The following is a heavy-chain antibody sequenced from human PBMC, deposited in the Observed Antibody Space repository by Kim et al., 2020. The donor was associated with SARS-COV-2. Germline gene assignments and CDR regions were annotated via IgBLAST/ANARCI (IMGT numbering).Heavy chain of an antibody. Sequence: ASVKVSCKASGYTFTSYAMNWVRQAPGQGLEWMGWINTNTGNPTYAQGFTGRFVFSLDTSVSTAYLQISSLKAEDTAVYYCARDRGGDSSSWYGRYYYYYYGMDVWGQGTTVTVSS. CDR1: GYTFTSYA. J-gene: IGHJ6*02. D-gene: IGHD6-13*01. V-gene: IGHV7-4-1*02. CDR3: ARDRGGDSSSWYGRYYYYYYGMDV. CDR2: INTNTGNP.